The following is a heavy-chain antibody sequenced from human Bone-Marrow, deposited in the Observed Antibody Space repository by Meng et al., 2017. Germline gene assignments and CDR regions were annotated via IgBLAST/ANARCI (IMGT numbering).Heavy chain of an antibody. J-gene: IGHJ4*02. CDR3: ARDSGGGDY. V-gene: IGHV3-7*01. D-gene: IGHD2-15*01. Sequence: GESLKISCAASGFTFSSYWMSWVRQAPGKGLEWVANIKQDGSEKYYVDSVKGRFTISRDNAKNSLYLQMNSLRAEDTAVYYCARDSGGGDYWGQGTLVTVSS. CDR1: GFTFSSYW. CDR2: IKQDGSEK.